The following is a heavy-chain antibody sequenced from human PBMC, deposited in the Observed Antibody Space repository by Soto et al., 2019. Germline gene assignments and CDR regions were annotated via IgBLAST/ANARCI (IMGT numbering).Heavy chain of an antibody. Sequence: EVQLLESGGGLVQPGGSLRLSCAASGFTFSSYVMSWVRQAPGKGLEWVSAIGGTSGSTYYADSAKGRFAISRDNSKNTVYLQMNSLRADDTAVYYCAKRRGEGYFDYWGQGTLVSVSS. CDR1: GFTFSSYV. CDR3: AKRRGEGYFDY. J-gene: IGHJ4*02. CDR2: IGGTSGST. V-gene: IGHV3-23*01. D-gene: IGHD3-16*01.